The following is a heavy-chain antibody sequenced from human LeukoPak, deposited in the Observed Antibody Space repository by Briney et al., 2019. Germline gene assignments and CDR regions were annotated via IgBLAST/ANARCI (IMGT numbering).Heavy chain of an antibody. V-gene: IGHV3-48*03. Sequence: PGGSLRLSCAASGFTFSSYEMNWVRQAPGKGLEWVSYISSSGSTIYYADSVKGRFTISRDNAKNSLYLQMNSLRAEDTAVYYCASNQLDQLLFLPPQEDYWGQGTLVTVSS. CDR2: ISSSGSTI. J-gene: IGHJ4*02. CDR1: GFTFSSYE. CDR3: ASNQLDQLLFLPPQEDY. D-gene: IGHD2-2*01.